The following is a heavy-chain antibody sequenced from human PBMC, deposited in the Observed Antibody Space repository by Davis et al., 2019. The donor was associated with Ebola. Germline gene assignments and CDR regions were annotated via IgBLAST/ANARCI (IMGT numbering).Heavy chain of an antibody. CDR3: AKGGGGCSGGSCYAMDH. J-gene: IGHJ4*02. V-gene: IGHV3-23*01. CDR1: GFTAGANA. D-gene: IGHD2-15*01. CDR2: ISGSGGST. Sequence: GGSLRLSCRVSGFTAGANAINWVRQAPGKGLEWVSAISGSGGSTYYADSVKGRFTISRDNSKNTLFLQMNSLRDEDTAEYYCAKGGGGCSGGSCYAMDHWGQGTLVTVSS.